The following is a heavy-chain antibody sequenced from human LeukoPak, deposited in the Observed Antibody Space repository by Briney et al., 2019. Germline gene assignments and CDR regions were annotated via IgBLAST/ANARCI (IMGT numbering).Heavy chain of an antibody. Sequence: SQTLSLTCTVSGGSISSGGYYWSWIRQHPGKGLEWIGYIYYSGSTYCNPSLKSRVTISVDTSKNQFSLKLSSVTAADTAVYYCARVGGYYDISTGYYNDRLYFDYWGQGTLVTVSS. CDR1: GGSISSGGYY. J-gene: IGHJ4*02. V-gene: IGHV4-31*03. CDR2: IYYSGST. D-gene: IGHD3-9*01. CDR3: ARVGGYYDISTGYYNDRLYFDY.